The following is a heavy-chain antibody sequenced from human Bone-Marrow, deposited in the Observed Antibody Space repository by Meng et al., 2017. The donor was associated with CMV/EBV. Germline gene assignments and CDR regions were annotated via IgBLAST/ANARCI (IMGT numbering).Heavy chain of an antibody. CDR1: GYTYSSYG. J-gene: IGHJ4*02. Sequence: QFQLVQSGADVKMPGASVNVTCQACGYTYSSYGITWLRHAPGQGLEWMGWISGYSGNTNYEQKFRGRVTMTTDTSTSTAYMELRSLRSDDTAVYYCARDRCGSTCSPPIYYFDYWGQGTLVTVSS. CDR2: ISGYSGNT. CDR3: ARDRCGSTCSPPIYYFDY. V-gene: IGHV1-18*01. D-gene: IGHD2-2*01.